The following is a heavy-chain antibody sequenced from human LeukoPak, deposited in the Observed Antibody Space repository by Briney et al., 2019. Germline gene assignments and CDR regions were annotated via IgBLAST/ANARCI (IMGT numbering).Heavy chain of an antibody. CDR2: ISAYNGNT. V-gene: IGHV1-18*01. J-gene: IGHJ6*03. Sequence: ASVKVSCKASGYTFTSYGISWVRQAPGQGLEWMGWISAYNGNTNYAQKLQGRVTMTTDTSTSTAYMELRSLRSDDAAVYYCARSKTSRKYYDILTGYSPPGYMDVWGKGTTVTISS. CDR1: GYTFTSYG. CDR3: ARSKTSRKYYDILTGYSPPGYMDV. D-gene: IGHD3-9*01.